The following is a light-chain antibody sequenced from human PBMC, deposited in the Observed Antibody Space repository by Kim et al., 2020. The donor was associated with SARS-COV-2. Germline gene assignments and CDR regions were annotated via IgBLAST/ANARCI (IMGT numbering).Light chain of an antibody. CDR2: GAS. CDR1: QGIGNG. CDR3: LQHRTYPIT. V-gene: IGKV1-17*01. J-gene: IGKJ5*01. Sequence: ASVGDRVTITCRASQGIGNGLGWYQQKPGRAPKRLIYGASNLQSGVPSRFSGSGSETEFTLTINSLQPEDFATYFCLQHRTYPITFGQGTRLEIK.